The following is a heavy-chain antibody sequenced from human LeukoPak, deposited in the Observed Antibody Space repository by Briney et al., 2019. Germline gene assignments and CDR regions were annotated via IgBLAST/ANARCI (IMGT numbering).Heavy chain of an antibody. CDR3: AREGYYGSGSRHYYYMDV. V-gene: IGHV1-18*01. CDR1: GYTFTSYG. Sequence: ASVKVSFKASGYTFTSYGISWVRQAPGQGLEWMGWISAYNGNTNYAQKLQGRVTMTTDTSTSTAYMELRSLRSDDTAVYYCAREGYYGSGSRHYYYMDVWGKGTTVTVSS. J-gene: IGHJ6*03. D-gene: IGHD3-10*01. CDR2: ISAYNGNT.